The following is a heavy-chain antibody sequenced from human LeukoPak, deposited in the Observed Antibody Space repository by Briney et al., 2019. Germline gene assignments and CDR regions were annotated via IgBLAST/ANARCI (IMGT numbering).Heavy chain of an antibody. CDR2: INPSGGST. CDR1: GYTFTSYY. D-gene: IGHD5-12*01. J-gene: IGHJ6*03. Sequence: ASVKISCKASGYTFTSYYMHWVRQAPGQGLEWMGIINPSGGSTSYAQKFQGRVTMTRDTSTSTVYMELSSLRSEDTAVYYCARQGDIVTSYYYYYMDVWGKGTTVTVSS. CDR3: ARQGDIVTSYYYYYMDV. V-gene: IGHV1-46*01.